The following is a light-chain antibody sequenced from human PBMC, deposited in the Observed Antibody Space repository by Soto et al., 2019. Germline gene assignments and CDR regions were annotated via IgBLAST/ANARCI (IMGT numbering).Light chain of an antibody. CDR1: QSISS. Sequence: DVQMAQSPSSLSASVGDRVTITCRASQSISSLAWYQHKPGRAPKLLIFGASSLQSGVPSRFSGSGSGTDFTLTISSLQPEDFATYYCPQANSFPITFGQGTRLEIK. CDR3: PQANSFPIT. CDR2: GAS. V-gene: IGKV1-12*01. J-gene: IGKJ5*01.